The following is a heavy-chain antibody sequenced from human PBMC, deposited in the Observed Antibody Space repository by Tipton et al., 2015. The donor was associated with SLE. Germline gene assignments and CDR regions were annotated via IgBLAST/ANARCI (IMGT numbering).Heavy chain of an antibody. J-gene: IGHJ3*01. CDR2: ISWNSDTI. CDR3: AKDKATTVVLNAFDL. CDR1: GFSFDDFA. Sequence: SLRLSCAASGFSFDDFAMHWVRQAPGKGLEWVSGISWNSDTIGYADSVKGRFTISRDSSKNTLYLQMNSLSAEDTAVYYCAKDKATTVVLNAFDLWGQGTLVTVSS. V-gene: IGHV3-9*01. D-gene: IGHD4-17*01.